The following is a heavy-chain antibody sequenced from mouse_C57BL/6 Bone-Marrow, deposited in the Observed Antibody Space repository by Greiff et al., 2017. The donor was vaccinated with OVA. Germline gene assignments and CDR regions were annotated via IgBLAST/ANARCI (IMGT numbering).Heavy chain of an antibody. Sequence: QVQLQQSGPELVKPGASVKISCKASGYAFSSSWMNWVKQRPGKGLEWIGRIYPGDGDTNYNGKFKGKATLTADKSSSTAYMQLSSLTSEDSAVYFCASGLGYYFDYWGQGTTLTVSA. CDR3: ASGLGYYFDY. J-gene: IGHJ2*01. CDR2: IYPGDGDT. D-gene: IGHD4-1*01. V-gene: IGHV1-82*01. CDR1: GYAFSSSW.